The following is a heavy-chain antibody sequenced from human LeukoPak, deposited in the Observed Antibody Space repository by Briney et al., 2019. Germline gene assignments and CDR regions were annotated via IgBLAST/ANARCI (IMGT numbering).Heavy chain of an antibody. V-gene: IGHV4-39*07. CDR1: GGSISSGSYY. CDR3: ARDGYYGSGSYRSAHDAFDI. CDR2: IYHSGST. Sequence: SETLSLTCTVSGGSISSGSYYWSWIRQPPGKGLEWIGEIYHSGSTNYNPSLKSRVTISVDTSKNQFSLKLSSVTAADTAVYYCARDGYYGSGSYRSAHDAFDIWGQGTMVTVSS. J-gene: IGHJ3*02. D-gene: IGHD3-10*01.